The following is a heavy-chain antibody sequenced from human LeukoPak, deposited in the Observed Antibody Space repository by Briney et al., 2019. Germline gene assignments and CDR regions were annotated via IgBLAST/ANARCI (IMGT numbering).Heavy chain of an antibody. J-gene: IGHJ4*02. CDR3: AKGDYGDYGVFDY. Sequence: PGGSLRLSCAASGFTFSSYGMHWVRQAPGKGLEGVAVISYDGSNKYYADSVKGRFTISRDNSRNTLYLQMNSLRAEDTAVYYCAKGDYGDYGVFDYWGQGTLVTVSS. D-gene: IGHD4-17*01. CDR1: GFTFSSYG. V-gene: IGHV3-30*18. CDR2: ISYDGSNK.